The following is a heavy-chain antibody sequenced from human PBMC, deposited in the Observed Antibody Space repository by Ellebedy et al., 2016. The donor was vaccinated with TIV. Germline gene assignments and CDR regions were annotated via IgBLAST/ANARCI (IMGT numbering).Heavy chain of an antibody. J-gene: IGHJ4*02. V-gene: IGHV3-33*08. CDR3: ARAVGTSGTGAPY. CDR2: IWYDGSNE. CDR1: GFTFSSYG. Sequence: GESLKISCVASGFTFSSYGMHWVRQAPGKGLEWVAVIWYDGSNEYYADSVKGRFTISRDNSKNTLHLQMNSLRVEDTAVYYCARAVGTSGTGAPYWGQGTLVSVSS. D-gene: IGHD3-10*01.